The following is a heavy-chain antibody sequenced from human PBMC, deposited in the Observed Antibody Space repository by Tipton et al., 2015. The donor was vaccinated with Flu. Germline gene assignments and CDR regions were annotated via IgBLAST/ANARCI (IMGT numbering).Heavy chain of an antibody. V-gene: IGHV4-59*01. Sequence: GLVKPSETLSLDCPVSGCSISGYYWTWIRQSPGKGLEWIGKIHYRGYATYNPSLWGRATISVDTSRNLFALELRSLTPADTAIYYCARDDNTWSFDSWGQGTLITVSP. CDR3: ARDDNTWSFDS. CDR2: IHYRGYA. J-gene: IGHJ5*01. CDR1: GCSISGYY. D-gene: IGHD2/OR15-2a*01.